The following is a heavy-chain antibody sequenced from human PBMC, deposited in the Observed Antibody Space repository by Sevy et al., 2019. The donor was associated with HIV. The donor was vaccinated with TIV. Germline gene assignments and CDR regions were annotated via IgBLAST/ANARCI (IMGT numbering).Heavy chain of an antibody. V-gene: IGHV3-23*01. D-gene: IGHD3-22*01. J-gene: IGHJ4*02. CDR1: GFTFNTYA. CDR3: AKESPGYSYDSSGSLDY. CDR2: ISGSAYST. Sequence: GGSLRLSCAASGFTFNTYAMSWVRQAPGKGLEWVSGISGSAYSTYYADSVKGGFTISRDTSKNTLSLQMNSLRAEDTAVYYCAKESPGYSYDSSGSLDYWGQGTLVTVSS.